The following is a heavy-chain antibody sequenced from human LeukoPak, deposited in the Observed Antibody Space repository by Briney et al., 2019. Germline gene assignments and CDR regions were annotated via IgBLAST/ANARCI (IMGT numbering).Heavy chain of an antibody. Sequence: GSLRLSCAASGFTVSSNYMSWVRQAPGKGLEWVSVIYSGGSTYYADSVKGRFTISRDNSKNTLYLQMNSLRAEDTAVYYCARETRYDILTGYPYYMDVWGKGTTVTISS. CDR3: ARETRYDILTGYPYYMDV. J-gene: IGHJ6*03. D-gene: IGHD3-9*01. V-gene: IGHV3-53*01. CDR1: GFTVSSNY. CDR2: IYSGGST.